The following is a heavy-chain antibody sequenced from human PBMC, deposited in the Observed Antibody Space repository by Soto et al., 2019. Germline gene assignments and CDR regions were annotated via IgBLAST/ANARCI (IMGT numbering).Heavy chain of an antibody. D-gene: IGHD3-3*01. CDR2: ITHGGST. CDR3: ARGRLFLTTSGLAITYFDY. V-gene: IGHV4-34*01. Sequence: QVQLQQWGAGLLKPSETLSLTCAVYSGSFSGYYYSWIRQPPGKGLEWIGEITHGGSTTYSPSLRSQVTMSLDTSKNQFSLKMTSVTAADTAVYYCARGRLFLTTSGLAITYFDYWGQGSLVSVSS. J-gene: IGHJ4*02. CDR1: SGSFSGYY.